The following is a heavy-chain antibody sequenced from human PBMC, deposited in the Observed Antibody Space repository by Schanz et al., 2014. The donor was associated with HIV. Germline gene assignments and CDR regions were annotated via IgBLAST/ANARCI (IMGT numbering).Heavy chain of an antibody. CDR3: ARDSPVAAGTLDY. V-gene: IGHV1-69*01. Sequence: QVQLVQSGAEVKKPGSSVKVSCKASGGTFSTYEITWVRQAPGQGLEWMGGIIPIFDTPNYAQKFQGRVTITADESTSTVYMQLSSLRSEDTAMYYCARDSPVAAGTLDYWGQGTLVTVSS. J-gene: IGHJ4*02. D-gene: IGHD6-13*01. CDR2: IIPIFDTP. CDR1: GGTFSTYE.